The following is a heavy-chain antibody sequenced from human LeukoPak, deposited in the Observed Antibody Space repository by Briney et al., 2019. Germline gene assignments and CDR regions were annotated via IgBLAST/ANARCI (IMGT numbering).Heavy chain of an antibody. J-gene: IGHJ6*02. CDR2: MNPNSGNT. CDR1: GYTFTSYD. D-gene: IGHD2-2*01. V-gene: IGHV1-8*01. Sequence: ASVKVSCKASGYTFTSYDINWVRQATGQGLEWMGWMNPNSGNTGYAQKFQGRVTMTRNTSISTAYMELSSLRSEDTAVYYCARAFEYCSRTSCYEGVYYYYGMDVWGQGTTVTVSS. CDR3: ARAFEYCSRTSCYEGVYYYYGMDV.